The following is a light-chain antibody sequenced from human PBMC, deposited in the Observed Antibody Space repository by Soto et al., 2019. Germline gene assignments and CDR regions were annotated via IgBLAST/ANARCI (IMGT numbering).Light chain of an antibody. J-gene: IGLJ1*01. Sequence: QSVLTQPPSVSAAPGQKVTISCSGSSSNIENNYVSWYQQHPGKAPKLMIYDVRKRPSGVPGRFSGSKSGNTASLTISGLQAEDEAHYYCCSYAGNYYVFGTGTKVTVL. CDR3: CSYAGNYYV. CDR1: SSNIENNY. CDR2: DVR. V-gene: IGLV2-11*02.